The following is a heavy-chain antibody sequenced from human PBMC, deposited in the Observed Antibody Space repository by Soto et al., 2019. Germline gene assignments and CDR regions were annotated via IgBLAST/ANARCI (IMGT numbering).Heavy chain of an antibody. D-gene: IGHD3-9*01. CDR2: INTDGSGT. CDR3: AKDVNYDVLAGYYYY. Sequence: PGGSLRLSCAASGFTFSSDWMHWVRQAPGKGLVWVSRINTDGSGTTYADSVKGRFTISRDNAKNMVYLQMNSLRAEDTAVYYCAKDVNYDVLAGYYYYWGQGTLVTVSS. J-gene: IGHJ4*02. CDR1: GFTFSSDW. V-gene: IGHV3-74*01.